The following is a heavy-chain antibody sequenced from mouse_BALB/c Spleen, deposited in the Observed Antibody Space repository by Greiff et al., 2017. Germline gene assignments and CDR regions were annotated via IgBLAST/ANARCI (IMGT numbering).Heavy chain of an antibody. CDR1: GYTFTSYW. CDR3: ARERGSSH. J-gene: IGHJ3*01. Sequence: VQLQESGAELARPGASVKLSCKASGYTFTSYWMQWVKQRPGQGLEWIGAIYPGDGDTRYTQKFKGKATLTADKSSSTAYMQLSSLASEDSAVYYCARERGSSHWGQGTLVTVSA. V-gene: IGHV1-87*01. CDR2: IYPGDGDT. D-gene: IGHD1-1*01.